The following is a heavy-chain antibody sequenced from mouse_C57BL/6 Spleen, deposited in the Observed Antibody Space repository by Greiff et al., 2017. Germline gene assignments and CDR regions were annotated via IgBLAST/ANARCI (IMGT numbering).Heavy chain of an antibody. CDR2: IYPRSGNT. D-gene: IGHD1-1*01. Sequence: QVQLKQSGAELARPGASVKLSCKASGYTFTSYGISWVKQRTGQGLEWIGEIYPRSGNTYYNEKFKGKATLTADKSSSTAYMELRSLTSEDSAVYFCARQDITTVVAGGYYFDYWGQGTTLTVSS. V-gene: IGHV1-81*01. CDR1: GYTFTSYG. J-gene: IGHJ2*01. CDR3: ARQDITTVVAGGYYFDY.